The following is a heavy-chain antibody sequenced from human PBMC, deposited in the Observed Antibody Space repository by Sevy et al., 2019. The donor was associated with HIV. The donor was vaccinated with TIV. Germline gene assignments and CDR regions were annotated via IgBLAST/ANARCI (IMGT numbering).Heavy chain of an antibody. CDR3: ARRGYYDSSGYYTYGMDV. Sequence: GESLKISCKGSGYTFSNYWIGWVRQMPGKGLEWMGIIYPGDSDTRYSPSFQGQVTISSDKSISTAYLKWRSLKASDTAMYYCARRGYYDSSGYYTYGMDVWGQGTTVTVSS. D-gene: IGHD3-22*01. CDR2: IYPGDSDT. V-gene: IGHV5-51*01. CDR1: GYTFSNYW. J-gene: IGHJ6*02.